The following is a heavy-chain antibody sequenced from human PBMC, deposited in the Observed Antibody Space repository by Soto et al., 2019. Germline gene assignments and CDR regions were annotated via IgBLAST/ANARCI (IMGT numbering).Heavy chain of an antibody. CDR3: ARGQKYYDYVWGSYRHLHSCDY. Sequence: SETLSLTCAVYGGSFSGYYWSWIRQPPGKGLEWIGEINNSGSTNSNPSLKSRVTISVDTSKNQLSQRLSSVTAADTAVYYCARGQKYYDYVWGSYRHLHSCDYWGQGTLVTVSS. CDR1: GGSFSGYY. V-gene: IGHV4-34*01. D-gene: IGHD3-16*02. J-gene: IGHJ4*02. CDR2: INNSGST.